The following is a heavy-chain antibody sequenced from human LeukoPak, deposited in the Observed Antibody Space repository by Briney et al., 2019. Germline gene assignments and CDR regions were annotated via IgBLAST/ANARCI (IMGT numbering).Heavy chain of an antibody. CDR3: AKDQYDSSGYGFDY. J-gene: IGHJ4*02. CDR1: GFTFNTYN. Sequence: GSLRLSCAASGFTFNTYNMNWVRQAPGKGLEWVSSITSSSSYIYYADSVKGRFTISRDNSKNTLYLQMNSLRAEDTAVYYCAKDQYDSSGYGFDYWGQGTLVTVSS. CDR2: ITSSSSYI. V-gene: IGHV3-21*01. D-gene: IGHD3-22*01.